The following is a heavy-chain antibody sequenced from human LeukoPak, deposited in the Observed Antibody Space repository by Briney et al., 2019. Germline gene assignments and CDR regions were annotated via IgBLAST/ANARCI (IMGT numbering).Heavy chain of an antibody. CDR1: GYTFTNYD. CDR2: IIPIFGIA. D-gene: IGHD2-15*01. CDR3: AGGYCSGGSCQSVDWFDP. Sequence: SVKVSCKASGYTFTNYDINWVRQAPGQGLEWMGGIIPIFGIANYAQKFQGRVTITADESTSTAYMELSSLRSEDTAVYYCAGGYCSGGSCQSVDWFDPWGQGTLVTVSS. V-gene: IGHV1-69*13. J-gene: IGHJ5*02.